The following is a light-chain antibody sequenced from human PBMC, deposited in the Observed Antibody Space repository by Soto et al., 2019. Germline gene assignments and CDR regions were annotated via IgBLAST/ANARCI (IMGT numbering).Light chain of an antibody. CDR3: EQYGSSPRT. J-gene: IGKJ1*01. CDR2: GAS. V-gene: IGKV3-20*01. Sequence: EIVLTQSPGILSLSPGERATLSCRASQSISSTYLAWYQQKPGQAPRLLIYGASSRATGIPDRFSGSGSGTELRLPISSLDPEDFPVFYCEQYGSSPRTFGQVTKVDIK. CDR1: QSISSTY.